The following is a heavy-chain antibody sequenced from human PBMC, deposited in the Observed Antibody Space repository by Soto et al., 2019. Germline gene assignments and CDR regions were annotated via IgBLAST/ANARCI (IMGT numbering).Heavy chain of an antibody. CDR2: IDWDDDK. CDR3: VRSFHGNGDQKGED. J-gene: IGHJ4*02. Sequence: LVNPTQTLTLTCTFSGFSLSTTGMRVYWIRRPVGKALEWLARIDWDDDKFYSTSLKTRLSISTVTSKNQVLLTLANVDPLGTGTSYSVRSFHGNGDQKGEDWGQGTLVTVSS. CDR1: GFSLSTTGMR. D-gene: IGHD4-17*01. V-gene: IGHV2-70*04.